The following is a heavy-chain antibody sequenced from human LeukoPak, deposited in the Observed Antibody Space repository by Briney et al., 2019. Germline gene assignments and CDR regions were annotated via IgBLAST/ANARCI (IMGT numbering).Heavy chain of an antibody. V-gene: IGHV3-21*04. Sequence: GGSLRLSCAASGFTFSSYSMNWVRQAPGKGLEWVSSISSSSSYIYYADSVKGRFTISRDSAKNSLYLQMNSLRAEDAAVYFCAKAPVTSCRGAYCYPFDSWGQGTLVTVSS. D-gene: IGHD2-21*01. CDR3: AKAPVTSCRGAYCYPFDS. J-gene: IGHJ4*02. CDR1: GFTFSSYS. CDR2: ISSSSSYI.